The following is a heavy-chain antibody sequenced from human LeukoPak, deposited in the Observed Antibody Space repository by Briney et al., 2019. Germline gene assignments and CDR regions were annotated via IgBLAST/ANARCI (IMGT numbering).Heavy chain of an antibody. V-gene: IGHV3-23*01. Sequence: PGGSLRLSCAASGFTFSPYAMSWVRQAPGNGLGWVSLISGTGTNTYYAASVKGRFTISRDNSKSTLYLQMNSMSAEDTAVYYCAKSSDVIVLPASMWFDPWGQGTLVTVSS. CDR2: ISGTGTNT. J-gene: IGHJ5*02. D-gene: IGHD2-2*01. CDR3: AKSSDVIVLPASMWFDP. CDR1: GFTFSPYA.